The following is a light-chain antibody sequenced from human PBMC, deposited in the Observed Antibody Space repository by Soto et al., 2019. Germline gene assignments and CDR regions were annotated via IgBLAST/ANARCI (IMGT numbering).Light chain of an antibody. V-gene: IGKV3-15*01. Sequence: EIVMTQSPATLSVSPRERATLSCRASQRVSSKLAWFQQQPGRAPRLLIYATSARATGIPARFSGSGSGTEFTLTISSLQSEDLAVYYCQQYSEWPLTFGGGTRVEIK. CDR1: QRVSSK. CDR2: ATS. CDR3: QQYSEWPLT. J-gene: IGKJ4*01.